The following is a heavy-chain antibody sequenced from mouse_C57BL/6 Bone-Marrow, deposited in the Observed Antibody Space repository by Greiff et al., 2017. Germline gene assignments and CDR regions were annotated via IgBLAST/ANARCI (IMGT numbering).Heavy chain of an antibody. CDR3: ERRGGFRCAMEV. J-gene: IGHJ1*01. D-gene: IGHD6-1*01. Sequence: EVQLLESGGGLVKPGGSLKLSCAASGFTFSSYTMPWVRQTPEQRLEWVATISGGGGNTYYPDSVKGRFTISGDNAKNPLYLQLSCLRSEETALYSCERRGGFRCAMEVWGPGTTVTVSS. CDR2: ISGGGGNT. V-gene: IGHV5-9*01. CDR1: GFTFSSYT.